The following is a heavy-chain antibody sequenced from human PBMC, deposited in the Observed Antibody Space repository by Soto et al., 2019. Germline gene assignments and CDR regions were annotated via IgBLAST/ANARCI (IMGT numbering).Heavy chain of an antibody. CDR3: ARMISRYDPLYYDDY. V-gene: IGHV3-11*01. CDR2: ISGGGRAI. J-gene: IGHJ4*02. Sequence: QVQLVESGGGLVKPGGSLRLSCAASTFTFSDYYMSWIRQAPGKGLEWVSSISGGGRAIFYADSVEGRFTISREKGKNSLPLEFNGLSPEATAVYYCARMISRYDPLYYDDYLGQGTLVTFSS. D-gene: IGHD3-16*01. CDR1: TFTFSDYY.